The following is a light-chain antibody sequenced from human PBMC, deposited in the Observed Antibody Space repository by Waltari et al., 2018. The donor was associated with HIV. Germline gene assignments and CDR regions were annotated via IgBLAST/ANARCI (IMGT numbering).Light chain of an antibody. J-gene: IGKJ2*01. Sequence: DIQMTQSPSSLSASVGARVTITCRASQTISSYLNWYQQKPGKAPKLLMYSASSLQSGVPSRFSGSASGTDFTLTISSLQPEDFATYYCQQSYSTPYTFGQGTKLEIK. CDR3: QQSYSTPYT. CDR1: QTISSY. CDR2: SAS. V-gene: IGKV1-39*01.